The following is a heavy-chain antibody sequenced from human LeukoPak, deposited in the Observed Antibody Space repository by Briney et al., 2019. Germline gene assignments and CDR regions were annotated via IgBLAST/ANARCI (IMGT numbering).Heavy chain of an antibody. J-gene: IGHJ4*02. V-gene: IGHV3-30*18. D-gene: IGHD2-21*02. CDR2: ITRDGSNK. CDR1: GFTFSSYG. Sequence: GRSLRLSCTASGFTFSSYGMHWVRQAPGKGLEWVAVITRDGSNKRYGDSVKGRFTISRDYSKNTLYLEMNSLRAEDTAVYYCAKDDCGGDCYRCAYWGQGTLVTVSS. CDR3: AKDDCGGDCYRCAY.